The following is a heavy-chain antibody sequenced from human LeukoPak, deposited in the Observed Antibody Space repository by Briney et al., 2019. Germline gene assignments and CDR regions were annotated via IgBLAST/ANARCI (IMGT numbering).Heavy chain of an antibody. Sequence: PSGTLSLTCTVSGGSISSSSYYWGWIRQPPGKGLEWIGNIYYGGSTYYNPSLKSRVTISVDTSKNQFSLKLSSVTAADTAVYYCARQAAGEWLPRGWFDPWGQGTLVTVSS. CDR1: GGSISSSSYY. CDR2: IYYGGST. V-gene: IGHV4-39*01. CDR3: ARQAAGEWLPRGWFDP. J-gene: IGHJ5*02. D-gene: IGHD3-3*01.